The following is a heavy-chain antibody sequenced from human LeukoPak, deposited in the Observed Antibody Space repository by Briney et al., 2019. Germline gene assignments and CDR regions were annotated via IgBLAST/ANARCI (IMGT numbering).Heavy chain of an antibody. J-gene: IGHJ4*02. Sequence: SETLSLNCTVSGYSISSGYYWGWIRQPPGKGLESIGTIYHSGSISYNPSLKSRVTISVDTSKNQFSLKLSSVTAADTAVYYCARGFGESAGDYWGQGTLVTVSS. CDR3: ARGFGESAGDY. CDR2: IYHSGSI. D-gene: IGHD3-10*01. CDR1: GYSISSGYY. V-gene: IGHV4-38-2*02.